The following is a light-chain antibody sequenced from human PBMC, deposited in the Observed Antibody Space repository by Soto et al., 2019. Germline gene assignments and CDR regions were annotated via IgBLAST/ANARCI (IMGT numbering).Light chain of an antibody. J-gene: IGKJ3*01. CDR2: AAS. CDR3: QQLNSYPLFT. CDR1: QGISSY. Sequence: IQLTQSPSSLSASVGDRVTITCRASQGISSYLAWYQQKPGKAPKRLIYAASTLQSGVPSRFSGSGSGTDFTLTISSLQSEDFATYYCQQLNSYPLFTFGPGTKVDIK. V-gene: IGKV1-9*01.